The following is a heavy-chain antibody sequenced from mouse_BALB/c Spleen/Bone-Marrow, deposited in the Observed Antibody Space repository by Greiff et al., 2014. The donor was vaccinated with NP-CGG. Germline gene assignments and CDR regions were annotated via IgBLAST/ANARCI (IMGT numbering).Heavy chain of an antibody. CDR2: IYPGDGDT. D-gene: IGHD4-1*01. CDR3: ARVRNWADY. V-gene: IGHV1-80*01. CDR1: GYAFGSYW. Sequence: VKVVESGAELVRPGSSVKISCKASGYAFGSYWMNWVKQRPGQGLEWIGQIYPGDGDTNCNGKFKGKATLTADKSSSTAYMQLSSLTSGDSTVYFCARVRNWADYWGQGTTLTVSS. J-gene: IGHJ2*01.